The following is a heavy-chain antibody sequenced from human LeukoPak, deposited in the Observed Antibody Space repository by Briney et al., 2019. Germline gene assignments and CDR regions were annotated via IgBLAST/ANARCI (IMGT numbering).Heavy chain of an antibody. J-gene: IGHJ4*02. CDR3: AVIAAAGTQLDY. D-gene: IGHD6-13*01. CDR2: INPNSGVT. CDR1: GYTFTAYY. Sequence: GASVKVSCKASGYTFTAYYMYWVRQAPGQGLEWTGWINPNSGVTNYAQKFRGRVTMARDPSISTAYMELNRLRSDDTAVYYCAVIAAAGTQLDYWGQGTLVTVSS. V-gene: IGHV1-2*02.